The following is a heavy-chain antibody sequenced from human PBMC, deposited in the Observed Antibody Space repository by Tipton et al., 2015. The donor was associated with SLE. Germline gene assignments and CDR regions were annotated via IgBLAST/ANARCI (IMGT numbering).Heavy chain of an antibody. CDR1: GYSFTTYR. CDR2: ITTDDGHT. J-gene: IGHJ4*02. V-gene: IGHV1-18*01. CDR3: ARDHRVNFDWILLDY. Sequence: QLVQSGAEVKKPGASVKVSCKASGYSFTTYRISWVRQAPGQGPEWMGWVTTWITTDDGHTDYADKFRGRVTLTTDTSMTTAYMELRNLKSDDTAVYYCARDHRVNFDWILLDYWGQGALVTVSS. D-gene: IGHD3-9*01.